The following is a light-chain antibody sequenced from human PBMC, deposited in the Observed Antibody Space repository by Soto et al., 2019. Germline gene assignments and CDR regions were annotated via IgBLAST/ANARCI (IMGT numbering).Light chain of an antibody. Sequence: QSALTQPASVSGSHGQSITISCTGTSNDVGSHNFVSWSQHHPGKAPKLLIYDVTKRPSWISYRFSGSKSGNTASLTISGLQAEDEADYYCSSHTSSGALVIFGGGTKLTVL. CDR3: SSHTSSGALVI. J-gene: IGLJ2*01. CDR2: DVT. CDR1: SNDVGSHNF. V-gene: IGLV2-14*03.